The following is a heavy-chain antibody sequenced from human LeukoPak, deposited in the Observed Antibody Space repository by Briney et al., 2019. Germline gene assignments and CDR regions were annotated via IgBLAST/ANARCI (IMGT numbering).Heavy chain of an antibody. CDR2: ISHSGTT. D-gene: IGHD2-15*01. J-gene: IGHJ4*02. Sequence: PSETLSLTCAVSGGSIDITNYWSWVRQAPGKGLEWIGEISHSGTTNYSPSLRSRVAMSLDRANNQFSLKLSSVTAADTAVYYCARGFGQAATADYWGQGTLVTVSS. V-gene: IGHV4-4*02. CDR3: ARGFGQAATADY. CDR1: GGSIDITNY.